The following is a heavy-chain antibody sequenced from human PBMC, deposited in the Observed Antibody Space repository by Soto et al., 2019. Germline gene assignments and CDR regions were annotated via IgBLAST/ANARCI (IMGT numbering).Heavy chain of an antibody. D-gene: IGHD4-4*01. CDR2: IKSKTDGGTT. Sequence: GGSLRLSCAASGFTFSNAWMSWVRQAPGKGLEWVGRIKSKTDGGTTDYAAPVKGRFTISRDDSKNTLYLQMNSLKTEDTAVYYYTTQTVSDYYYYYYMDVWGKGTTVTVSS. CDR3: TTQTVSDYYYYYYMDV. V-gene: IGHV3-15*01. CDR1: GFTFSNAW. J-gene: IGHJ6*03.